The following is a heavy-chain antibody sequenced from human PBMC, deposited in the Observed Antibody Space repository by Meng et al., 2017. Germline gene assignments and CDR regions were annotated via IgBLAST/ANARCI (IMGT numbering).Heavy chain of an antibody. V-gene: IGHV1-3*01. CDR1: GYTFTSYA. CDR2: INAGNGNT. J-gene: IGHJ4*02. D-gene: IGHD3-3*01. Sequence: ASVKVSCKASGYTFTSYAMHWVRQAPGQRLEWMGWINAGNGNTKYSQKFQGRVTMTKDTSTSTAYMEVGSLTSDDTAVYYCARKPSEWQAFALDYWGQGTLVTVSS. CDR3: ARKPSEWQAFALDY.